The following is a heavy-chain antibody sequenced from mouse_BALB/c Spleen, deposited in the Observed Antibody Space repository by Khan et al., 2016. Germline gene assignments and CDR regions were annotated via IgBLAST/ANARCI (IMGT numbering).Heavy chain of an antibody. CDR1: GFSLTSYG. D-gene: IGHD3-3*01. J-gene: IGHJ3*01. CDR2: IWAGGST. Sequence: QVQLKESGPGLVAPSQSLSITCTVSGFSLTSYGVHWVRQPPGKGLEWLGVIWAGGSTNYNSALMSRLSISKDNSKSQVFLKMNSLQTDDRAMYYCAREEDTSFAYWGQGTLVTVSA. CDR3: AREEDTSFAY. V-gene: IGHV2-9*02.